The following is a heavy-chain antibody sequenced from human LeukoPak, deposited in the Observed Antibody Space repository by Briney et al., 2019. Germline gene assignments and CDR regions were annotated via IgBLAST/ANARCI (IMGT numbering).Heavy chain of an antibody. CDR2: IYYSGST. D-gene: IGHD1-26*01. J-gene: IGHJ4*02. V-gene: IGHV4-59*12. CDR1: GGSISSYY. CDR3: ARPRIVGARRAFDY. Sequence: SGTLSLTCTVSGGSISSYYWSWIRQPPGKGLEWIGYIYYSGSTNYNPSLKSRVTISVDTSKNQFSLKLSSVTAADTAVYYCARPRIVGARRAFDYWGQGTLVTVSS.